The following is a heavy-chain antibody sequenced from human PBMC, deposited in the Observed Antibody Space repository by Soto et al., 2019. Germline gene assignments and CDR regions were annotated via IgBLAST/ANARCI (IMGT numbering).Heavy chain of an antibody. Sequence: QVQLVQSGAEVKTPGSSVKVACKASGGTLSDYAISWVRQAPGQGLEWMGGIMPTVDSANYAQNFQGRLTISADESTGTANLELSSLRSDDTAVYYCAVAAVREIMAQESSGMAVWGQGTTVIVSS. CDR1: GGTLSDYA. J-gene: IGHJ6*02. V-gene: IGHV1-69*01. CDR3: AVAAVREIMAQESSGMAV. D-gene: IGHD3-10*01. CDR2: IMPTVDSA.